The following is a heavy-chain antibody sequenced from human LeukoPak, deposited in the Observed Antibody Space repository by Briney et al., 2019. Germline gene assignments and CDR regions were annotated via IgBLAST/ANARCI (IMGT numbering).Heavy chain of an antibody. V-gene: IGHV4-30-2*01. CDR2: IYHSGST. CDR3: ARGRRGGWELPHYFDY. J-gene: IGHJ4*02. D-gene: IGHD1-26*01. Sequence: SQTLSLTCAVSGGSISSGGYSWSWIRQPPGKGLEWIGYIYHSGSTYYNPSLKSRVTISVDRSKNQFSLKLSSVTAADTAMYYCARGRRGGWELPHYFDYWGQGTLVTVSS. CDR1: GGSISSGGYS.